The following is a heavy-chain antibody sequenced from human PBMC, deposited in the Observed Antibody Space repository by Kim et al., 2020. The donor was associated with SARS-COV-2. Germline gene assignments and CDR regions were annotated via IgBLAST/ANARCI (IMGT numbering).Heavy chain of an antibody. CDR3: ARLERDCSSTSCYWLLPM. CDR2: IDPSDSYT. V-gene: IGHV5-10-1*01. J-gene: IGHJ4*02. D-gene: IGHD2-2*01. Sequence: GESLKISCKGSGYSFTSYWISWVRQMPGKGLEWMGRIDPSDSYTNYSPSFQGHVTISADKSISTAYLQWSSLKASDTAMYYCARLERDCSSTSCYWLLPMWGQGTLVTVSS. CDR1: GYSFTSYW.